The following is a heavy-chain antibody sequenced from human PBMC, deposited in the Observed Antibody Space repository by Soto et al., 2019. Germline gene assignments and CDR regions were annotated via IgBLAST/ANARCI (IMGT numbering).Heavy chain of an antibody. Sequence: QVQLVQSGAEVEEPGASVKVSCKASGYNFNDYFMHWMRQAPGQGLEWMGWIRPKSGETKYEQKFQGRVTMTSDTSISTAYMQLTMVTSDDTAVYFCVAETGADTFDYWGQGTLVTVST. CDR2: IRPKSGET. D-gene: IGHD1-1*01. J-gene: IGHJ4*02. CDR1: GYNFNDYF. V-gene: IGHV1-2*02. CDR3: VAETGADTFDY.